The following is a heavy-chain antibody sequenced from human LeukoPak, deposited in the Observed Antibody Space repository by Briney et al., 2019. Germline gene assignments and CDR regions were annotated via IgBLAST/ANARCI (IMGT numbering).Heavy chain of an antibody. V-gene: IGHV5-51*01. Sequence: KTGESLKISCKGSGYSFTSYWIGWVRQMPGKGLERMGIIYPSDSGTRYSPSFQGQVTISADKSISTAYLQWTSLKASDTAMYYCAKSSGWSRYSWFDPWGQGTLVTVSS. CDR3: AKSSGWSRYSWFDP. CDR2: IYPSDSGT. D-gene: IGHD6-19*01. CDR1: GYSFTSYW. J-gene: IGHJ5*02.